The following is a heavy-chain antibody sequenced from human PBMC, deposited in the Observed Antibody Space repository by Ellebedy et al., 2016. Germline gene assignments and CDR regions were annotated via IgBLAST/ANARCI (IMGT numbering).Heavy chain of an antibody. D-gene: IGHD6-13*01. V-gene: IGHV4-34*01. CDR1: GGSFSGYY. J-gene: IGHJ5*02. Sequence: SETLSLTCAVYGGSFSGYYWSWIRQPPGKGLEWIGEINHSGSTNYNPSLKSRVTISVDTSKNQFSLKLSSVTAADTAVYYCARGEPGIAAAGTLSWFDPWGQGTLVTVSS. CDR3: ARGEPGIAAAGTLSWFDP. CDR2: INHSGST.